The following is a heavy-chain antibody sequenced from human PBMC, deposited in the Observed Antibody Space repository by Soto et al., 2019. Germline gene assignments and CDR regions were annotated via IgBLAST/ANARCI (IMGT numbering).Heavy chain of an antibody. CDR3: AKESPLYYFDY. J-gene: IGHJ4*02. CDR1: GFTFSSYG. V-gene: IGHV3-30*18. Sequence: PGGSLRLSCAASGFTFSSYGMHWVRQAPGKGLERVAVISYDGSNKYYADSVKGRFTISRDNSKNTLYLQMNSLRAEDTAVYYCAKESPLYYFDYWGQGTLVTVSS. CDR2: ISYDGSNK.